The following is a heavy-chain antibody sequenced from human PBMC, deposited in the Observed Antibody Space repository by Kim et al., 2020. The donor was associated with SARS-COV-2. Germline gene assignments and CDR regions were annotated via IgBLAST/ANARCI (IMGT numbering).Heavy chain of an antibody. Sequence: KGRFTISRDNSKTTLYLQMNSLRAEDTAVYYCARAEQQLGPLDYYYGMDVWGQGTTVTVSS. D-gene: IGHD6-13*01. J-gene: IGHJ6*02. V-gene: IGHV3-30*01. CDR3: ARAEQQLGPLDYYYGMDV.